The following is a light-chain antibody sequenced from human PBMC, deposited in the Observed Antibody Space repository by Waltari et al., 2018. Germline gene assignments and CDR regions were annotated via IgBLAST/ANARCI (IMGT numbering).Light chain of an antibody. J-gene: IGLJ1*01. V-gene: IGLV2-14*03. Sequence: QSALAHPASVSGSPGQSITNPFTGPASSVGRFNLVSWYPQLPTKAPKVIIFDFSNRPSGVSTRFSGSKSGNTASLTISGLQAEDEADYYCGSYSGTTTYVFGTGTYVTVL. CDR2: DFS. CDR3: GSYSGTTTYV. CDR1: ASSVGRFNL.